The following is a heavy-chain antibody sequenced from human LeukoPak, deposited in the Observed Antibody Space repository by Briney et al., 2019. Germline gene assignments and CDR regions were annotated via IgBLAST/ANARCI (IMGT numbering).Heavy chain of an antibody. D-gene: IGHD3-16*01. CDR3: ARHRDSLGFHNWFDP. J-gene: IGHJ5*02. V-gene: IGHV4-59*08. CDR2: TFYTRST. Sequence: SETLSLTCTVSGGSISSHYWSWIRQSPGRGLEWIGFTFYTRSTNSNPSLKSRATMSADPSKNQVSLRLISVTAADTAIYYCARHRDSLGFHNWFDPWGQGTLVSVSS. CDR1: GGSISSHY.